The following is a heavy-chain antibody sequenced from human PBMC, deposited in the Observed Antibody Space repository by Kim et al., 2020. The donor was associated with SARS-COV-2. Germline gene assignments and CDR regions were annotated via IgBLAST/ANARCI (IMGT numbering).Heavy chain of an antibody. CDR3: ARSPDIVATISLDY. V-gene: IGHV1-3*01. J-gene: IGHJ4*02. D-gene: IGHD5-12*01. Sequence: YSQTFQGRVTITSDTSASTAYMELSSLRSEDTAVYYCARSPDIVATISLDYWGQGTLVTVSS.